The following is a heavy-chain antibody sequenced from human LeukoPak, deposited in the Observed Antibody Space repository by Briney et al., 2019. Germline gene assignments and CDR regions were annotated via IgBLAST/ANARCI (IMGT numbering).Heavy chain of an antibody. D-gene: IGHD2-8*01. CDR2: IWFDGKNE. J-gene: IGHJ6*02. CDR3: ARDRHCVNGLCHNSPGMDV. CDR1: GFTFSGYG. V-gene: IGHV3-33*01. Sequence: SLRLSCAASGFTFSGYGMHWVRLAPGKGLEWVADIWFDGKNEHFAASVKGRFTISRDNSKKTMYLQINSLRAEDTAVYYCARDRHCVNGLCHNSPGMDVWGRGTTVTVSS.